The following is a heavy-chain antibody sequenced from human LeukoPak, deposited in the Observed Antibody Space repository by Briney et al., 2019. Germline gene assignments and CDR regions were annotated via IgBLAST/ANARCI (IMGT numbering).Heavy chain of an antibody. D-gene: IGHD3-22*01. CDR2: ISAYNGNT. J-gene: IGHJ6*02. CDR1: GYTFTSYG. Sequence: GASVKVSCKASGYTFTSYGISWVRQAPGQGLEWMGWISAYNGNTNYAQKLQGRVTMTTDTSTSTAYMELRSLRSDDTAVYYCARGFYASSGYYYGPRYYYYGMDVWGQGTTVTVSS. CDR3: ARGFYASSGYYYGPRYYYYGMDV. V-gene: IGHV1-18*01.